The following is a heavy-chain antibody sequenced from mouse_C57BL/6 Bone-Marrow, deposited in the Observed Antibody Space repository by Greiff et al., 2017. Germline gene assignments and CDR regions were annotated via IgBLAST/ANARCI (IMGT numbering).Heavy chain of an antibody. CDR2: IYPGDGDT. V-gene: IGHV1-82*01. J-gene: IGHJ3*01. CDR3: ARPAWFAY. CDR1: GYAFSSSW. Sequence: VQLQQSGPELVKPGASVKISCKASGYAFSSSWMNWVKQRPGKGLEWIGRIYPGDGDTNYNGKFKGKATLTADKSSSTAYMQLSSLTSEDSAVXFCARPAWFAYWGQGTLVTVSA.